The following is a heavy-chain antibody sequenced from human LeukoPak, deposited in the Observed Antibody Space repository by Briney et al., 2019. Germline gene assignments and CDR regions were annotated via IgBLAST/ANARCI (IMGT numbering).Heavy chain of an antibody. Sequence: GESLKISCKGSGYSFTSHWIGWVRQMPGKGLEWMGIIYPGDSDTRYSPSFQGHVTISADKSISAAYPQWSSLKASDTAMYYCASGPRVARLDYWGQGTLVTVSS. D-gene: IGHD2-15*01. V-gene: IGHV5-51*01. J-gene: IGHJ4*02. CDR1: GYSFTSHW. CDR3: ASGPRVARLDY. CDR2: IYPGDSDT.